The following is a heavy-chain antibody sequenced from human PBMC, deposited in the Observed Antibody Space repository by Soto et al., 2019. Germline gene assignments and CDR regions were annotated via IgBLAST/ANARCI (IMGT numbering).Heavy chain of an antibody. CDR1: GYTFTSYD. CDR2: MNPNSGNT. J-gene: IGHJ6*03. Sequence: ASVKVSCKASGYTFTSYDINWVRQATGQGLEWMGWMNPNSGNTGYAQKFQGRVTMTRNTSISTAYMELSSLRSEDTAVYYCARGHRRGTRHDIGWYYYYYMDVWGKGTTVTVSS. D-gene: IGHD3-22*01. CDR3: ARGHRRGTRHDIGWYYYYYMDV. V-gene: IGHV1-8*01.